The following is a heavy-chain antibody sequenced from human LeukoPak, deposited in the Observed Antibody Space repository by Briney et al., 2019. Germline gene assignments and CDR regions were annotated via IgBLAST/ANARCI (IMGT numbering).Heavy chain of an antibody. Sequence: GGSLRLSCAASGFTFSSYGMHWVRQAPGKGLEWVAFIRYDGSNKYYADSVKGRSTISRDNSKNTLYLQMNSLRAEDTAVYYCAKDEEVSIVLDAFDIWGQGTMVTVSS. V-gene: IGHV3-30*02. J-gene: IGHJ3*02. CDR1: GFTFSSYG. CDR2: IRYDGSNK. CDR3: AKDEEVSIVLDAFDI. D-gene: IGHD2/OR15-2a*01.